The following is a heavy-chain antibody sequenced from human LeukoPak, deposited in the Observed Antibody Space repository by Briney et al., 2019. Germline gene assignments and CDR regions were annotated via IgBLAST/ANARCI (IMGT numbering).Heavy chain of an antibody. V-gene: IGHV3-7*01. CDR3: MSAHGY. J-gene: IGHJ4*02. CDR1: GYSFSINM. Sequence: GGSLRLSCVVSGYSFSINMMTCVRQAPGKGLEWVATILPGGKESYRVESVKGRFTVSRDNAKNSLFLQMNSLRADDTDVYYCMSAHGYWGQGTLVTVSS. CDR2: ILPGGKES.